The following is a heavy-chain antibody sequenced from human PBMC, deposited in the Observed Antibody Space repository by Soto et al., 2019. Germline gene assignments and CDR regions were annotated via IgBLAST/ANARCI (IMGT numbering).Heavy chain of an antibody. CDR1: AFTFSDYY. V-gene: IGHV3-11*05. CDR2: ISSSSSYT. CDR3: ARERHIGGATKGFEY. Sequence: VQLVESGVVLVKPGGSLSLSCAASAFTFSDYYMSWIRPAPGKGLEWVSYISSSSSYTNCAVYVNGRFTICRDNANNSLYLQMNSLRAEDTAVYYCARERHIGGATKGFEYWGQGTLVTVSS. D-gene: IGHD1-26*01. J-gene: IGHJ4*02.